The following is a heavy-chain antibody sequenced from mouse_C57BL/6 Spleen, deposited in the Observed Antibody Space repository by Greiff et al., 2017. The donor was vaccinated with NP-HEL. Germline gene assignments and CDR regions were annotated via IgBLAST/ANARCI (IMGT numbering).Heavy chain of an antibody. V-gene: IGHV1-61*01. Sequence: QVQLKQPGAELVRPGSSVKLSCKASGYTFTSYWMDWVKQRPGQGLEWIGNIYPSDSETHYNQKFKDKATLTVDKSSSTAYMQLSSLTSEDSAVYYCARGGSTAYFDYWGQGTTLTVSS. CDR1: GYTFTSYW. CDR2: IYPSDSET. D-gene: IGHD6-1*01. CDR3: ARGGSTAYFDY. J-gene: IGHJ2*01.